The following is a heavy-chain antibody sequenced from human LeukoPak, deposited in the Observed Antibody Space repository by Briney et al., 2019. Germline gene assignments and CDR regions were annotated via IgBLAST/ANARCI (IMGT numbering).Heavy chain of an antibody. V-gene: IGHV1-69*06. D-gene: IGHD5-12*01. CDR2: IIPIFGTA. Sequence: PWASVKVSCKASGGTFSSYAISWVRQAPGQGLEWMGGIIPIFGTANYAQKFQGRVTITADKSTSTAYMELSSLRSEDTAVYYCARLRGYSGYGPSYYMDVWGKGTTVTVSS. CDR1: GGTFSSYA. CDR3: ARLRGYSGYGPSYYMDV. J-gene: IGHJ6*03.